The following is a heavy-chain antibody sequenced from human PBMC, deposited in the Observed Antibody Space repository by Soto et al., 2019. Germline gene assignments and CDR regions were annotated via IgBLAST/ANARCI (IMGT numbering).Heavy chain of an antibody. V-gene: IGHV4-59*08. CDR2: INNSGST. D-gene: IGHD3-10*01. Sequence: QVQLQESGPGLVKPSETLSLTCTVSGASISSSYWSWIRQPPGKGLEWIGYINNSGSTSKNPSLTSLVTISADTSKNLFSLQLSSVTAADTAVYYCARHGTTPSSSGSYPWWFDPWGQGTLVTVSS. CDR3: ARHGTTPSSSGSYPWWFDP. CDR1: GASISSSY. J-gene: IGHJ5*02.